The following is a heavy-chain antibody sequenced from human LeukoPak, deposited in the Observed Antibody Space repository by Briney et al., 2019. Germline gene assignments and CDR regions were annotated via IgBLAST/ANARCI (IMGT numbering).Heavy chain of an antibody. CDR1: GFTFSSYW. J-gene: IGHJ6*02. D-gene: IGHD6-13*01. Sequence: GGSLRLSCAASGFTFSSYWMSWVRQAPGKGLEWVANIKQDGSEKYYVDSVKGRFTISRDNAKNSLYLQMNSLRAEDTAVYYCARDPLYSSSWYRSYYYYGMDVWGQGTTATVSS. CDR3: ARDPLYSSSWYRSYYYYGMDV. V-gene: IGHV3-7*03. CDR2: IKQDGSEK.